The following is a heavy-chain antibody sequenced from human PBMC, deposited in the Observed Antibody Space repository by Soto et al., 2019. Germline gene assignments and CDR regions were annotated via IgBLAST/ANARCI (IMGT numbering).Heavy chain of an antibody. CDR1: GFTFSSYA. CDR3: AKYDITMVRGVIKYYYGMDV. D-gene: IGHD3-10*01. CDR2: ISGRGGST. J-gene: IGHJ6*02. Sequence: GGSLRLSCAAPGFTFSSYAMSWVRQAPGKGLEWVSAISGRGGSTYYTDSVKGRFTISRDNSKNTLYLQMNSLRAEDTAVYYCAKYDITMVRGVIKYYYGMDVWGQGTTVTVSS. V-gene: IGHV3-23*01.